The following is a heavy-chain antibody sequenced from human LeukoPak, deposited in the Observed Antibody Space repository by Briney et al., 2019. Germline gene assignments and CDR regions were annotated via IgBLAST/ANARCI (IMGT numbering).Heavy chain of an antibody. CDR2: IYYSGST. D-gene: IGHD3-9*01. V-gene: IGHV4-59*01. CDR3: ARGGVDDVLTGYPSIDY. Sequence: SETLSLTCTVSGGSISSYYWSWIRQPPGKGLAWIGYIYYSGSTNYNPSLKSRVTISVDTSKNQFSLKLSSVTAADTAVYYCARGGVDDVLTGYPSIDYWGQGTLVTVSS. J-gene: IGHJ4*02. CDR1: GGSISSYY.